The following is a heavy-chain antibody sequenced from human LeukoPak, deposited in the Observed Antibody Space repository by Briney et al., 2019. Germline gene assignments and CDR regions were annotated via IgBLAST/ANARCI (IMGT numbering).Heavy chain of an antibody. CDR1: GFTFSSYS. J-gene: IGHJ4*02. CDR3: ARVRESTGDGFDY. V-gene: IGHV3-21*01. Sequence: PGGSLRLYCAASGFTFSSYSMNWVRQAPGKGLEWVSSISSSSSYIYYADSVKGRFTISRDNSKNTLYLQMNSLRAEDTAVYYCARVRESTGDGFDYWGQGTLVTVSS. D-gene: IGHD7-27*01. CDR2: ISSSSSYI.